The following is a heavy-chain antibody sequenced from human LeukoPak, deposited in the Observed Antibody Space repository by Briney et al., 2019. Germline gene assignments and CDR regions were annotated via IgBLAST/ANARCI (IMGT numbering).Heavy chain of an antibody. CDR3: ARLGVRGVIPHNWFDP. J-gene: IGHJ5*02. D-gene: IGHD3-10*01. CDR2: IYTSGST. CDR1: GGSISSYY. Sequence: ASETLSLTCTVSGGSISSYYWSWIRQPAGKGLEWIGRIYTSGSTNYNPSLKSRVTMSVDTSKNHFSLKLSSVTAADTAVYYCARLGVRGVIPHNWFDPWGQGTLVTVSS. V-gene: IGHV4-4*07.